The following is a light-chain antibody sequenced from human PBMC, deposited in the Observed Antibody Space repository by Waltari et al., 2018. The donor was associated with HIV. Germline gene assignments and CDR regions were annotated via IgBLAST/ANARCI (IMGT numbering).Light chain of an antibody. V-gene: IGKV1-17*01. CDR3: LQHHDYPRT. CDR2: STS. Sequence: DIQMTRSPSSLSASVGDRITITCRASQDIRYDLGWYQQKPGIPPRRLIYSTSTLQSGVSSRFSGSGSGTEFTLKISSLQPEDSATYYCLQHHDYPRTFGQGTKLEI. J-gene: IGKJ2*01. CDR1: QDIRYD.